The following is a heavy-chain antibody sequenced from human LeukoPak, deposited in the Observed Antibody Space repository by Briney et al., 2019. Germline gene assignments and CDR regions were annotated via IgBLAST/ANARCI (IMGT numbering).Heavy chain of an antibody. D-gene: IGHD5-12*01. CDR2: INLDGSAT. V-gene: IGHV3-7*01. J-gene: IGHJ4*02. CDR1: GFIFSNYW. Sequence: GGSLRLSCAASGFIFSNYWMTWVRQAPGKGLEWVANINLDGSATYYAGSLRGRITISRDNVKNSLYLHLNSLRAEDTAVYYCARDHMSSYYDYWGRGALVTVSS. CDR3: ARDHMSSYYDY.